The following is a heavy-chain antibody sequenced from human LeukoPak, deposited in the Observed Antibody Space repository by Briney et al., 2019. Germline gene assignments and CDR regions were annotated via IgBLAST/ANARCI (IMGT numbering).Heavy chain of an antibody. D-gene: IGHD3-10*01. Sequence: SETLSLTCTVSGGSISSYYWSWIRQPPGKGLEWIGYIYYSGGTNYNPSLKSRVTISVDTSKNQFSLKLSSVTAADTAVYYCASHPRGAPLFYPWGQGTLVTVSS. V-gene: IGHV4-59*01. J-gene: IGHJ5*02. CDR2: IYYSGGT. CDR3: ASHPRGAPLFYP. CDR1: GGSISSYY.